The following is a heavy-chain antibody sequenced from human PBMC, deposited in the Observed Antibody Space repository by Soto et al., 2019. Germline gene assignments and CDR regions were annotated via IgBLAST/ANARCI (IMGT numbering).Heavy chain of an antibody. D-gene: IGHD5-12*01. Sequence: EVQLVESGGGLVQPGGSLRLSCAASGFTFSTYSMNWVRQAPGKGLEWLSYISSRSTIYYAGSVKGRCTISRDKAKNSMYLQMNSLRDEDTAVYYCARATDHWGQGTMVTISS. V-gene: IGHV3-48*02. CDR1: GFTFSTYS. CDR3: ARATDH. J-gene: IGHJ4*02. CDR2: ISSRSTI.